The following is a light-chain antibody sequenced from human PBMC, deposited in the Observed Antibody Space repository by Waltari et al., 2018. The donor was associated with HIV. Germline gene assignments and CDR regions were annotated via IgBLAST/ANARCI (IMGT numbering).Light chain of an antibody. V-gene: IGLV2-8*01. J-gene: IGLJ2*01. CDR3: SSYAGSNNLL. CDR1: SSDGGGYNY. CDR2: EVS. Sequence: QSALTQPPSASGSPGPSVPISRTGTSSDGGGYNYFSWYQQHPGKAPKLMIYEVSKRPSGVPDRFSGSKSGNTASLTVSGLQAEDEADYYCSSYAGSNNLLFGGGTKLTVL.